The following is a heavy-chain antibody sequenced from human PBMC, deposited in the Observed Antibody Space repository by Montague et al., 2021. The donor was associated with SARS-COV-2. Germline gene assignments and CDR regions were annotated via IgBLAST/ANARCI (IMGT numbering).Heavy chain of an antibody. J-gene: IGHJ6*02. D-gene: IGHD3-3*01. CDR2: IHTSGST. Sequence: SETLSLTCTVSGGSISSYYWSWIRQSAGKGLEWIGRIHTSGSTDXNPSRNSRVTISVDTSKNQFSLKLSSVTAADTAVYYCASGKYYDFWSGYYSHDYVSGMDVWGQGTTVTVSS. V-gene: IGHV4-4*07. CDR1: GGSISSYY. CDR3: ASGKYYDFWSGYYSHDYVSGMDV.